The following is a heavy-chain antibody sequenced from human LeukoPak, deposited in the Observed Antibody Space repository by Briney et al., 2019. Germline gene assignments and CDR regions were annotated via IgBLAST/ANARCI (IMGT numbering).Heavy chain of an antibody. CDR1: GYTFTGYY. CDR3: ARDYYDSSGFGAFDI. D-gene: IGHD3-22*01. CDR2: INPDNGGT. Sequence: ASVKVSCKASGYTFTGYYMHWVRQAPGQGLEWMGWINPDNGGTNYAQKFQGRVTMTRDTSISTAYMELSRLRSDDTAVYYCARDYYDSSGFGAFDIWGQGTMVTVSS. J-gene: IGHJ3*02. V-gene: IGHV1-2*02.